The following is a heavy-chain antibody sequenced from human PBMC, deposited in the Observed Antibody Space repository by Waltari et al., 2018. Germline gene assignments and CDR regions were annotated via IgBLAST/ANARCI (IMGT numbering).Heavy chain of an antibody. CDR3: TRDLMGDVGNY. J-gene: IGHJ4*02. CDR1: GYTFTSHY. V-gene: IGHV1-46*01. CDR2: INPARGST. Sequence: QVQLVQSGAEVKKPGASVKVSCKASGYTFTSHYLHWVRQAPGQGLEWMGMINPARGSTIYTQKFQGTVTMTRDRSTTTVYLELNSLRSEDTAVYYCTRDLMGDVGNYWGQGTLVTVSS. D-gene: IGHD2-8*01.